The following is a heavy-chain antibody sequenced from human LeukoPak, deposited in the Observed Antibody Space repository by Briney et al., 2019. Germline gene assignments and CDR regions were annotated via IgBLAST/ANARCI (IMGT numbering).Heavy chain of an antibody. CDR3: ARDREMATKIGSAFDI. Sequence: SETLSLTCAVYGGSFSGYYWSWVRQPPGEGLEWIGYIHYIGSTNYNPSLKSRVTMSVDTSKNQFSLKLSSVTAADTAVYYCARDREMATKIGSAFDIWGQGTMVTVSS. CDR2: IHYIGST. CDR1: GGSFSGYY. V-gene: IGHV4-59*01. J-gene: IGHJ3*02. D-gene: IGHD5-24*01.